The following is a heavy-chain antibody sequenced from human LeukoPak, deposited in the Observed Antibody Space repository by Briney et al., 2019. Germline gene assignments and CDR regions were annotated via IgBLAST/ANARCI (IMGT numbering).Heavy chain of an antibody. CDR3: ARGGIRYCSGGSCYEIDY. CDR1: GFTFSSYA. D-gene: IGHD2-15*01. CDR2: ISGSGGST. V-gene: IGHV3-23*01. J-gene: IGHJ4*02. Sequence: GGSLRLSCAASGFTFSSYAMSWVRQAPGKGLEWVSAISGSGGSTYYADSVKGRFTISRDNSKNTLYLQMNSLRAEDTAVYYCARGGIRYCSGGSCYEIDYWGQGTLVTVSS.